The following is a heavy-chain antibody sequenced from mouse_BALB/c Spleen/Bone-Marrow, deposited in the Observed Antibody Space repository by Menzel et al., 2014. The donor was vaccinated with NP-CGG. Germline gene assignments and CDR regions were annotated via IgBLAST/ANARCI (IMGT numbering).Heavy chain of an antibody. CDR2: ISSGGGT. D-gene: IGHD2-3*01. V-gene: IGHV5-6-5*01. CDR1: GFTFSSYA. CDR3: ARGYDGYNGFAY. J-gene: IGHJ3*01. Sequence: EVQGVESGGGLVKPGGSLKLSCTASGFTFSSYAMSWVRQTPEKRLEWVASISSGGGTYYPDSVKGRFTISRDNARNILYLQMSSLRSEDTAMYYCARGYDGYNGFAYWGQGTLVTVSA.